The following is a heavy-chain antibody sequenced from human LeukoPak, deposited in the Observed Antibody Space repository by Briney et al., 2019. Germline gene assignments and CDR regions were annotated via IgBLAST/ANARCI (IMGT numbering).Heavy chain of an antibody. D-gene: IGHD4-17*01. Sequence: SETLSLTCTVSGGSISSGDYYWSWIRQPPGKGLEWIGRIYTSGSTNYNPSLKSRVTMSVNTSKNQFSLKLSSVTAADTAVYYCARESYYGEFDYWGQGTLVTVSS. CDR1: GGSISSGDYY. CDR3: ARESYYGEFDY. CDR2: IYTSGST. V-gene: IGHV4-61*02. J-gene: IGHJ4*02.